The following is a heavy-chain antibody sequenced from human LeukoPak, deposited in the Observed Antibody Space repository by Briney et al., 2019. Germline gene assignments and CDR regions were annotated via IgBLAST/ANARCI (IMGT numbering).Heavy chain of an antibody. J-gene: IGHJ4*02. CDR2: ISSSSSYI. CDR1: GFTFSSYS. CDR3: ARDEGGSYYLGAFDY. D-gene: IGHD1-26*01. V-gene: IGHV3-21*01. Sequence: PGGSLRLSCAASGFTFSSYSMNWVRQAPGKGLEWVSSISSSSSYIYYADSVKGRFTISRDNAKNSLYLQMNSLRAEDTAVYYCARDEGGSYYLGAFDYWGQGTLVTVSS.